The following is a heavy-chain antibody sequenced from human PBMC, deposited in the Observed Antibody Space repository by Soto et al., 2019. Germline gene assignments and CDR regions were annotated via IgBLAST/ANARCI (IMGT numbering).Heavy chain of an antibody. CDR1: GYTFTGYY. V-gene: IGHV1-2*02. CDR2: INPNSGGT. D-gene: IGHD3-10*01. Sequence: ASVKVSCKXSGYTFTGYYMHWVRQAPGQGLEWMGWINPNSGGTNYAQKFQGRVTMTRDTSISTAYMELSRLRSDDTAVYYCAREGYYGSGSYYSIDWFDPWGQGTLVTVSS. CDR3: AREGYYGSGSYYSIDWFDP. J-gene: IGHJ5*02.